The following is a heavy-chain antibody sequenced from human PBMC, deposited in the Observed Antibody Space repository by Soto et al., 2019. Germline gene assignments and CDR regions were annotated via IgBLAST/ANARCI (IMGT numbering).Heavy chain of an antibody. V-gene: IGHV4-39*01. D-gene: IGHD3-3*01. CDR1: GGSISSSSYY. CDR2: IYYSGST. J-gene: IGHJ6*03. Sequence: QLQLQESGPGLVKPSETLSLTCTVSGGSISSSSYYWGWIRQPPGKGLEWIGSIYYSGSTYYNPSLKSRVTISVDTSKNQFSLKLSSVTAADTAVYYCARHLWTGGPGYYYYMDVWGKGTTVTVSS. CDR3: ARHLWTGGPGYYYYMDV.